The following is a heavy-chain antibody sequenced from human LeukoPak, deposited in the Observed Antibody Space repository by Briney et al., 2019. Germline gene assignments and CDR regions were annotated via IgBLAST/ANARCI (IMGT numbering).Heavy chain of an antibody. CDR2: ISYDGSYK. CDR3: AKDLLRYTVTTYFDY. D-gene: IGHD4-17*01. V-gene: IGHV3-30*18. J-gene: IGHJ4*02. CDR1: GFTFSKYG. Sequence: GGSLRLSCAASGFTFSKYGMHWVRQAPGKGLEWVAVISYDGSYKYYADSVKGRFTISRDNSKNTLYLQMNSLRAEDTAVYYCAKDLLRYTVTTYFDYWGQGTLVTVSS.